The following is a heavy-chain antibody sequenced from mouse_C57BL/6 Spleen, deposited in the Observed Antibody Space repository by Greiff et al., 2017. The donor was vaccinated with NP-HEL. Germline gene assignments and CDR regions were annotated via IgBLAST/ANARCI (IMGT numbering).Heavy chain of an antibody. V-gene: IGHV1-61*01. D-gene: IGHD2-4*01. CDR1: GYTFTSYW. J-gene: IGHJ2*01. Sequence: VQLQQPGAELVRPGSSVKLSCKASGYTFTSYWMDWVKQRPGQGLEWIGNIYPSDSETHYNQKFKDKATLTVDKSSSTAYMQLSSLTSEDSAVYYCARRDDYGYFDYWGQGTTLTVSS. CDR2: IYPSDSET. CDR3: ARRDDYGYFDY.